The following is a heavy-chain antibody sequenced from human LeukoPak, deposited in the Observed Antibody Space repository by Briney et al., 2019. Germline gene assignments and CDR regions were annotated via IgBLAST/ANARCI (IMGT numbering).Heavy chain of an antibody. CDR3: ARGDSSSWYPSNQYYFDY. Sequence: PGGSLRLCCTASGFAFSRYSMKWVRQATGEGLEWGSSINSSSSYIYYADSVKGRFTISRDNAKNSLYLQMNSLRDEDTAVYYCARGDSSSWYPSNQYYFDYWGQGTLVTVSS. J-gene: IGHJ4*02. D-gene: IGHD6-13*01. V-gene: IGHV3-21*01. CDR2: INSSSSYI. CDR1: GFAFSRYS.